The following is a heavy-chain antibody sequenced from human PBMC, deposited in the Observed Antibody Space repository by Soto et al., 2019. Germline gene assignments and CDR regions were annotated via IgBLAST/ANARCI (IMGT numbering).Heavy chain of an antibody. CDR3: ARGGSRTYYYMDV. Sequence: SETLSLTCTVSGGSISSYYWSWIRQPPGKGLEWIGYIYYSGSTNYNPSLKSRVTISVDTSKNQFSLKLSSVTAADTAVYYCARGGSRTYYYMDVWGKGTTVTVSS. CDR2: IYYSGST. V-gene: IGHV4-59*01. J-gene: IGHJ6*03. CDR1: GGSISSYY. D-gene: IGHD6-13*01.